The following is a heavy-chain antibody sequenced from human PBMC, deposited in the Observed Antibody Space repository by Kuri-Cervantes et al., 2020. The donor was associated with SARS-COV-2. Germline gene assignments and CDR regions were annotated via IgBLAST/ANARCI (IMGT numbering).Heavy chain of an antibody. CDR2: IYYTGST. V-gene: IGHV4-61*01. CDR3: ARDCSTADCKTFGYY. Sequence: SETLSLTCTVSGGSVRSGSYYWSWIRQPPGKGLEWIGDIYYTGSTSYNPSLKSRVAISVDTSKNQFSLKLTSVTAADTAVYYCARDCSTADCKTFGYYWGRGTLVTVSS. J-gene: IGHJ4*02. CDR1: GGSVRSGSYY. D-gene: IGHD2-2*01.